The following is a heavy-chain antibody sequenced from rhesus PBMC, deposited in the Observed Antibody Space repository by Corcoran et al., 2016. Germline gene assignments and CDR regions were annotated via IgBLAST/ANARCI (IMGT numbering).Heavy chain of an antibody. CDR3: VKEDYGRGGFDV. CDR1: GFRFSNNY. D-gene: IGHD4-29*01. J-gene: IGHJ5-1*01. Sequence: QLVESGGGLVQPGGSLRLACSGHGFRFSNNYMYWVRQGAGKGLKWDATMSPGGGSTEYTDSVGGRFTISKDNAQNTLFLQMDRLRNEDTAVYYCVKEDYGRGGFDVWGAGVLVTVSS. CDR2: MSPGGGST. V-gene: IGHV3-8*01.